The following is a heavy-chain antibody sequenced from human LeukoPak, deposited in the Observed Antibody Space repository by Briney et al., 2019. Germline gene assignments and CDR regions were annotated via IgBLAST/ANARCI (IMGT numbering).Heavy chain of an antibody. CDR2: IISKNEDGTT. Sequence: GGSLRLSCAASGFTISRAWMTWVRQAPGKGLEWVGRIISKNEDGTTDYAEPVKGRFTISRDDSKNTLYLQMNSLKTEDTAVYHCITGIRSGYYAYWGQGTLVTVSS. CDR3: ITGIRSGYYAY. D-gene: IGHD3-22*01. CDR1: GFTISRAW. J-gene: IGHJ4*02. V-gene: IGHV3-15*01.